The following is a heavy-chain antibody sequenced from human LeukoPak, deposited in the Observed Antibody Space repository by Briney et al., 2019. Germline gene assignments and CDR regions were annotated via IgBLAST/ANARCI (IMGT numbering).Heavy chain of an antibody. J-gene: IGHJ4*02. CDR1: GFTSGIYA. CDR3: GKEVERHFDLKY. V-gene: IGHV3-23*01. CDR2: FSGGGDS. Sequence: GGSLRLSCAASGFTSGIYAVSWVRQAPGKGLEWVSAFSGGGDSYYADSVKGRFTISRDNSKKILYLQMNSLRAEDTAVYNCGKEVERHFDLKYWGQGTLVTVSS.